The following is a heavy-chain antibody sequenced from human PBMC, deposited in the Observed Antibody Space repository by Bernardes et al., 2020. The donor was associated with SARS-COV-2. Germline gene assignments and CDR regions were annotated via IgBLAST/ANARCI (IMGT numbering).Heavy chain of an antibody. D-gene: IGHD6-6*01. CDR2: ISAIGGST. V-gene: IGHV3-23*01. CDR3: SKNAKYSSSSMEV. J-gene: IGHJ6*02. Sequence: GVLRLSCVASGFTFSKNAMTWVRQVPGKGLEWVSAISAIGGSTYYAESVKGRFTISRDNSRNTLYLEMNSLRAEDTAVYYCSKNAKYSSSSMEVWGQGTTFTVS. CDR1: GFTFSKNA.